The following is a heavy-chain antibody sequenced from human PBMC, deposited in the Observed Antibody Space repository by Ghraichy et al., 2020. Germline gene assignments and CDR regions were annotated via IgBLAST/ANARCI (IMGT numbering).Heavy chain of an antibody. CDR3: ARGPPYYYGSGSYYIGPAPYDY. V-gene: IGHV4-34*01. J-gene: IGHJ4*02. CDR1: GGSFSGYY. Sequence: SETLSLTCAVYGGSFSGYYWSWIRQPPGKGLEWIGEINHSGSTNYNPSLKSRVTISVDTSKNQFSLKLSSVTAADTAVYYCARGPPYYYGSGSYYIGPAPYDYWGQGTLVTVSS. CDR2: INHSGST. D-gene: IGHD3-10*01.